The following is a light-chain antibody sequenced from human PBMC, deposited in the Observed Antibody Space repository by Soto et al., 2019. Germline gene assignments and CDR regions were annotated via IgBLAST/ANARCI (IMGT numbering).Light chain of an antibody. J-gene: IGKJ4*01. CDR1: QAVSNW. V-gene: IGKV1-12*01. CDR2: SAS. Sequence: DIQVTKSPSSVSASVGDRVTITCRTIQAVSNWFAWYQQKPGKAPALLIYSASTLQTGVPSRFSGSGSGPDFTLTISSLQHEDLATCDWPPANSFALSFGGRTKVAIK. CDR3: PPANSFALS.